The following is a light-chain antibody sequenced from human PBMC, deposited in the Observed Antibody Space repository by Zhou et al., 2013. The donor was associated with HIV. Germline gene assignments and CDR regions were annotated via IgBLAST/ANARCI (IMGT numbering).Light chain of an antibody. V-gene: IGKV3-15*01. J-gene: IGKJ5*01. CDR2: GPS. CDR3: QQYNNWPSIT. Sequence: EIVMTQSPATLSVSPGERATLSCRASQSVSSNLAXYQQKPGQAPRLLIYGPSTRATGIPARFSGSGSGTEFTLTISSLQSEDFAVYYCQQYNNWPSITFGQGTRLEIK. CDR1: QSVSSN.